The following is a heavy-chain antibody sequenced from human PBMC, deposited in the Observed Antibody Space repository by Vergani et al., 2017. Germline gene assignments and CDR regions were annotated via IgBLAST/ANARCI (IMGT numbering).Heavy chain of an antibody. D-gene: IGHD2-8*01. CDR1: GGSISSSSYY. Sequence: QLQLQESGPGLVKPSETLSLTCTVSGGSISSSSYYWGWIRQPPGKGLEWIGSIYYSGSTYYNPSLKSRVTISVDTSKNQFSLKLSSVTAADTAVYYCARDATRMTVRSLISNYYYYYYLDVWGKGTTVTVSS. V-gene: IGHV4-39*02. CDR2: IYYSGST. J-gene: IGHJ6*03. CDR3: ARDATRMTVRSLISNYYYYYYLDV.